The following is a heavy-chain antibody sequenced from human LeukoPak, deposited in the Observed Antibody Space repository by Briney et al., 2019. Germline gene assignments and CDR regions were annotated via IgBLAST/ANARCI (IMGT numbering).Heavy chain of an antibody. J-gene: IGHJ4*02. CDR1: GFTVSDNY. CDR3: AREGLNHKGYFDY. CDR2: IYSDGST. V-gene: IGHV3-66*01. D-gene: IGHD1-14*01. Sequence: PGGSLRLSCAASGFTVSDNYMSWVRQAPGKGLEWVSIIYSDGSTYYADSVKGRFTISRDNSKNTLYLQMNSLRAEDTAVYYCAREGLNHKGYFDYWGQGTLVTVSS.